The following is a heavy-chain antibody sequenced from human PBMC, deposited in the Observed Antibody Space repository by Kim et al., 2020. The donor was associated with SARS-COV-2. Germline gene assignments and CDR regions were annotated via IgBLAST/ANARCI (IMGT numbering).Heavy chain of an antibody. CDR3: ARRYSGLYPAMDF. D-gene: IGHD1-26*01. V-gene: IGHV1-46*01. Sequence: YAQKFQGRVTLTRDTSTTTLYMELRSLTSDDTAVYYCARRYSGLYPAMDFWGQGSLVTVSS. J-gene: IGHJ1*01.